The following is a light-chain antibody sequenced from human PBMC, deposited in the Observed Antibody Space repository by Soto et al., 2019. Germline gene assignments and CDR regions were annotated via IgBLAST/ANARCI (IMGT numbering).Light chain of an antibody. Sequence: QSVLTQSPSASASLGASVKLTCNLSSGQSSFAIAWHQQQPEKGPRYLMKLNSDGSHSKGDGIPDRFSGSSSGAERYLTISSLQSEDEADYYCQTWGTGIWVFGGGTKVTVL. V-gene: IGLV4-69*01. J-gene: IGLJ3*02. CDR1: SGQSSFA. CDR3: QTWGTGIWV. CDR2: LNSDGSH.